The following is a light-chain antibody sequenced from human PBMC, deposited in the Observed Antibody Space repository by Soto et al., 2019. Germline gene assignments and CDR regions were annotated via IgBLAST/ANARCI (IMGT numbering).Light chain of an antibody. V-gene: IGLV2-8*01. CDR2: EVS. CDR3: TSYAGTYSFFYV. Sequence: QSVLTQPPSASGSPGQSVTISCTGTSSDVGAYNYVSWYQQLPGKAPKLIIYEVSKRPSGVPDRFSGSKSGNTASLTVSGLQAEDEADYYCTSYAGTYSFFYVFGTGTKLNVL. J-gene: IGLJ1*01. CDR1: SSDVGAYNY.